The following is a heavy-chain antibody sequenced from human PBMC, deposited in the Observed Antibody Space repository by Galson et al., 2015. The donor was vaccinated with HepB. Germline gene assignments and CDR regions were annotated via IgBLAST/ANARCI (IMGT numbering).Heavy chain of an antibody. D-gene: IGHD3-9*01. J-gene: IGHJ4*02. Sequence: SLRLSCAASGFPFSDYYISWIRQAPGKGLEWVSYISSGGSAIYYADSVKGRFTISRDDAKNSLYLQMNSLRAEDTAVYYCARKTSLTNWGQGTLVTVSS. CDR1: GFPFSDYY. V-gene: IGHV3-11*01. CDR3: ARKTSLTN. CDR2: ISSGGSAI.